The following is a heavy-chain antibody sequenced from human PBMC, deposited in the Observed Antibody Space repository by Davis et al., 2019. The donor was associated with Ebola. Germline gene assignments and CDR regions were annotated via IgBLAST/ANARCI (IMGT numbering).Heavy chain of an antibody. Sequence: ASVMVSCKASGYTFKNYAISWVRQAPGQGLEWIGRTSGHNGGSNQSQKFQGRVTLTTDTSTSTAYMELRSLKSDDTAVYYCARQRISIVGVAPTFDYWGQGALVTVSS. CDR3: ARQRISIVGVAPTFDY. J-gene: IGHJ4*02. CDR1: GYTFKNYA. V-gene: IGHV1-18*01. CDR2: TSGHNGGS. D-gene: IGHD3-3*01.